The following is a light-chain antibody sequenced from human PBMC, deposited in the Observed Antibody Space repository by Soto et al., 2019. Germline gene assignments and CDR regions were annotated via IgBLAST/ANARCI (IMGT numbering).Light chain of an antibody. V-gene: IGKV4-1*01. J-gene: IGKJ2*01. CDR2: WAS. CDR3: QQYYSTPPT. Sequence: DIVMTQSPDSLAVSLGERATINCKSSQSVLYSSNNKNYLAWYQQKPGQPPKLLIYWASTRESGVPDRFSGSGSGTDFTLTISSLQAEDVAVYSCQQYYSTPPTFGQGTQLEIK. CDR1: QSVLYSSNNKNY.